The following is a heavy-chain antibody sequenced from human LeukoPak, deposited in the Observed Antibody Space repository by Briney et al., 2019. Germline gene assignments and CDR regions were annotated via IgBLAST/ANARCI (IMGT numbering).Heavy chain of an antibody. CDR1: GFTFSSYW. Sequence: GGSLRLSCAASGFTFSSYWMHWVRQAPGKGLVWVSRINSDESSTTYADSVKGRFTISRDNDKNTLYLQMNSLRAEDTAVYYCAKHPYSSGWYWEYYFDYWGQGTLVTVSS. CDR2: INSDESST. CDR3: AKHPYSSGWYWEYYFDY. V-gene: IGHV3-74*01. D-gene: IGHD6-19*01. J-gene: IGHJ4*02.